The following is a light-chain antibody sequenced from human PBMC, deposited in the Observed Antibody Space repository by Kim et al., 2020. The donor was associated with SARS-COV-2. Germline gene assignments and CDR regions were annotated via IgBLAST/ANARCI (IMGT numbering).Light chain of an antibody. CDR2: GKN. Sequence: ASGQTVRITCQGDSLRSYDASWYQQKPGQAPVLVIYGKNNRPSGIPDRFSGSSSGNTASLTITGAQAEDEADYYCNSRDSSGKNWVFGGGTQLTVL. CDR3: NSRDSSGKNWV. V-gene: IGLV3-19*01. CDR1: SLRSYD. J-gene: IGLJ3*02.